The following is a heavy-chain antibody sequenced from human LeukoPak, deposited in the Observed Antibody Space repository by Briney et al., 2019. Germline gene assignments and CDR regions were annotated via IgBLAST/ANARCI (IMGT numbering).Heavy chain of an antibody. V-gene: IGHV1-2*02. J-gene: IGHJ4*02. CDR1: GYTFTGYY. CDR2: INPNSGDT. D-gene: IGHD5-12*01. Sequence: ASVKVSCKASGYTFTGYYMHWVRQAPGQGLEWMGWINPNSGDTIYAQKFQGRVTMTRDTSISTAYMELSSLRSDDTAVYYCARDRRGYSGYDMNWGQGTLVTVSS. CDR3: ARDRRGYSGYDMN.